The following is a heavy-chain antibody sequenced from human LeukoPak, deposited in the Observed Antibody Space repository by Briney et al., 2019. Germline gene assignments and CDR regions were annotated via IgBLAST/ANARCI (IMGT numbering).Heavy chain of an antibody. Sequence: SVKVSCKASGGTFSSYAISWVRQAPGQGLEWMGRIIPIFGTANYAQKFQGRVTITTDESTSTAYMELSSLRSESTAVYYCARDEVRGEYGGGACYSYGARGTRVPVSS. CDR1: GGTFSSYA. CDR2: IIPIFGTA. V-gene: IGHV1-69*05. D-gene: IGHD2-21*02. J-gene: IGHJ4*02. CDR3: ARDEVRGEYGGGACYSY.